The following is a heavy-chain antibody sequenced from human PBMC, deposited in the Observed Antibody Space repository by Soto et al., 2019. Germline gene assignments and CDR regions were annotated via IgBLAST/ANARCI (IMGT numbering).Heavy chain of an antibody. J-gene: IGHJ4*02. CDR2: ISAYNGNT. Sequence: QVQLVQSGAEVKKPGASVKVSCKASGYTFTSYGISWVRQAPGQGLEWMGWISAYNGNTNDAQKLQGRVTMTTDTSTSTAYMEVRSLRSDDTAVYCCARSFGVVGATWFDYWGQGTLVTVSS. V-gene: IGHV1-18*01. CDR3: ARSFGVVGATWFDY. CDR1: GYTFTSYG. D-gene: IGHD1-26*01.